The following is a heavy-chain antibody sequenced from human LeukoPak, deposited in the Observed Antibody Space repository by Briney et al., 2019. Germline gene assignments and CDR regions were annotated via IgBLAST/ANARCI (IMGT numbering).Heavy chain of an antibody. Sequence: SETLSLTCTVSGYSISSGYYWGWIRQPPGKGLEWIGSGSTYYNPSLKSRVTISVDTSKNQFSLKLSSVTAADTAVYYCARDRSGSYYYYYYMDVWGKGTTVTVSS. D-gene: IGHD1-26*01. J-gene: IGHJ6*03. CDR2: SGST. V-gene: IGHV4-38-2*02. CDR1: GYSISSGYY. CDR3: ARDRSGSYYYYYYMDV.